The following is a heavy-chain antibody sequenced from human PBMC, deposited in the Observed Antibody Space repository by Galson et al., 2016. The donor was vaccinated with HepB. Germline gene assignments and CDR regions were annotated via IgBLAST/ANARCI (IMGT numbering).Heavy chain of an antibody. CDR2: IADRSGTI. D-gene: IGHD3-22*01. V-gene: IGHV3-48*02. CDR1: GFNLNSYC. J-gene: IGHJ4*01. Sequence: SLRLSCAASGFNLNSYCINWFRQTPDKGLEWISYIADRSGTIYYADSVKGRFTASRDNAKNSVSLQMSSLSEDDTAVYYCARVAGDYLDISAYYLDYWCQGTLVTVSS. CDR3: ARVAGDYLDISAYYLDY.